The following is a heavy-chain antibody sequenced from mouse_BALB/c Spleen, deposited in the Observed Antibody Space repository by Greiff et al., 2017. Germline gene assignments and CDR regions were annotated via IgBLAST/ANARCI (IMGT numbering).Heavy chain of an antibody. V-gene: IGHV5-6-4*01. J-gene: IGHJ2*01. D-gene: IGHD1-1*01. Sequence: EVKLMESGGGLVKPGGSLKLSCAASGFTFSSYTMSWVRQTPEKRLEWVATISSCGSYTYYPDSVKGRFTISRDNAKNTLYLQMSSLKSEDTAMYYCTRDYYGSSYVDYWGQGTTLTVSS. CDR3: TRDYYGSSYVDY. CDR1: GFTFSSYT. CDR2: ISSCGSYT.